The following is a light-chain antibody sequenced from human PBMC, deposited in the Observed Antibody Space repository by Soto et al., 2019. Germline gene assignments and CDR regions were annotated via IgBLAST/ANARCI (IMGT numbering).Light chain of an antibody. V-gene: IGKV1-39*01. CDR3: QQSYSTPLT. J-gene: IGKJ4*01. CDR2: DAS. CDR1: QSISNF. Sequence: DIQMTQSPSSLSASVGDRVTITCRASQSISNFLNWFQQKPGKAPKLLLYDASILQSGVPSRFSGSGSGTDFTLTISSLQPEEFATYYCQQSYSTPLTFGGGTKVEIK.